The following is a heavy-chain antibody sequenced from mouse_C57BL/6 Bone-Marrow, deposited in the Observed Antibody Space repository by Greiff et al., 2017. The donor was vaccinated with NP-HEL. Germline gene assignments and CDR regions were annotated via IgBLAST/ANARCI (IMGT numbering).Heavy chain of an antibody. Sequence: DVQLQESEGGLVQPGSSMKLSCTASGFTFSDYYMAWVRQVPEKGLEWVANINYDGSSTYYLDSLKSRFIISRDNAKNILYLQMSSLKSEDTATYYCARGWYYFDYWGQGTTLTVSS. D-gene: IGHD1-1*02. CDR3: ARGWYYFDY. V-gene: IGHV5-16*01. CDR1: GFTFSDYY. CDR2: INYDGSST. J-gene: IGHJ2*01.